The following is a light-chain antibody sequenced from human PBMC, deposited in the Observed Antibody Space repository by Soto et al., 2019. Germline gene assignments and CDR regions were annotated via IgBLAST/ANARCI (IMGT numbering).Light chain of an antibody. CDR2: TAS. CDR3: QQSYTTPPFT. J-gene: IGKJ3*01. V-gene: IGKV1-39*01. CDR1: QSISRY. Sequence: DIQMTQSPSSLSASVGDRVTITCRASQSISRYLNWYQQKPGKAPKLLIYTASSSQNGVPSRFSGSGSGTDFTLTISSLQPEDFATYYCQQSYTTPPFTFGHGTKVDIK.